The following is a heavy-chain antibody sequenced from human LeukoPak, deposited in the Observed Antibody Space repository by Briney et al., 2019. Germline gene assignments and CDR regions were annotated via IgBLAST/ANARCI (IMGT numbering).Heavy chain of an antibody. D-gene: IGHD6-19*01. Sequence: GGSLRLSCAASGFTFSSDAMSWVRQAPGKGLEWVSYISGSGGSHHLQRQFQEQMSSLRAEDTAVYYCAKETTVAGFYPYFDYWGQGTLVTVSS. V-gene: IGHV3-23*01. CDR3: AKETTVAGFYPYFDY. CDR2: ISGSGGS. CDR1: GFTFSSDA. J-gene: IGHJ4*02.